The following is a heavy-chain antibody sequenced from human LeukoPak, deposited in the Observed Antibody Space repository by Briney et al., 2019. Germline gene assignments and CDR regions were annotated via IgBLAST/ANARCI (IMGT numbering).Heavy chain of an antibody. CDR1: GGSFSGYY. Sequence: SETLSLTCAVYGGSFSGYYWSWIRQPPGKGLEWIGEINHSGSTNYNPSLKSRVTISVDTSKNQFSLKLSSMTAADTAVYYCARPSGVYAFFNYWGQGTLVTVSS. CDR3: ARPSGVYAFFNY. V-gene: IGHV4-34*01. CDR2: INHSGST. J-gene: IGHJ4*02. D-gene: IGHD2-8*01.